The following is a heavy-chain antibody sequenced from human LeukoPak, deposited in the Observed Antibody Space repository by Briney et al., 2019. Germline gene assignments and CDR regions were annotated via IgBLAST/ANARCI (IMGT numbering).Heavy chain of an antibody. CDR1: GYTFTSYG. CDR2: ISAYNGNT. V-gene: IGHV1-18*01. D-gene: IGHD3-9*01. Sequence: ASVKVSCKASGYTFTSYGISWVRQAPGQGLEWMGWISAYNGNTNYAQKLQGRVTMTTDTSTSTAYMELRSLRSDDTAVYYCARDAPYYDILTGYYPSSPIDAFDIWGQGTMVTVSS. J-gene: IGHJ3*02. CDR3: ARDAPYYDILTGYYPSSPIDAFDI.